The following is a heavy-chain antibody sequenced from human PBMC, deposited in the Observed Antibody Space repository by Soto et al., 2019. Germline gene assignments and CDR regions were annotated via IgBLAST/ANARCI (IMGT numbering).Heavy chain of an antibody. J-gene: IGHJ4*02. Sequence: PGGSLRLSCAASGFTFSSYGMHWVRQAPGKGLEWVAVIWYDGSNKYYADSVKGRFTISRDNSKNTLYLQMNSLRAEDTAVYYCARGGGNTRIDYWGQGTLVTVSS. CDR2: IWYDGSNK. D-gene: IGHD3-16*01. CDR1: GFTFSSYG. CDR3: ARGGGNTRIDY. V-gene: IGHV3-33*01.